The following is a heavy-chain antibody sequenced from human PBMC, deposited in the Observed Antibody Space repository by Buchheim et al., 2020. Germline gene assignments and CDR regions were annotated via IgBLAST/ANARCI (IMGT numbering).Heavy chain of an antibody. Sequence: EVQLLESGGGLVQPGGSLRLSCAASGFTFSSYAMSWVRQAPGKGLEWVSSISGSGGTTYYADSVKGRLTISRENSKKTLYLQMNSLRAEDTAVYYCAKVTIATADTLRAFDIWGQRT. D-gene: IGHD6-13*01. CDR1: GFTFSSYA. CDR2: ISGSGGTT. J-gene: IGHJ3*02. V-gene: IGHV3-23*01. CDR3: AKVTIATADTLRAFDI.